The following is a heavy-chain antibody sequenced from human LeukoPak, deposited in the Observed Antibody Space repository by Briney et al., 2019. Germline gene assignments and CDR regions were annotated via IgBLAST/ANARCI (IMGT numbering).Heavy chain of an antibody. Sequence: ASVKVSCKASGGTFSSYAISWVRQAPGQGLEWMGGIIPIFGTANYAQKFQGRVTITADESTSTAYMELSSLRSEDTAVYYCARGGGGGRALDYWGQGTLVTVSS. V-gene: IGHV1-69*13. CDR3: ARGGGGGRALDY. J-gene: IGHJ4*02. CDR2: IIPIFGTA. D-gene: IGHD3-16*01. CDR1: GGTFSSYA.